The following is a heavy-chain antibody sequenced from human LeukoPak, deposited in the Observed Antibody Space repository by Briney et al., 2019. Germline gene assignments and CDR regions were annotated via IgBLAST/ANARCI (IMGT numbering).Heavy chain of an antibody. CDR1: GITFSTYW. V-gene: IGHV3-74*01. CDR2: INSEGSTI. Sequence: GGSLRLSCAGSGITFSTYWMHWVRQAPGKGLVCVSRINSEGSTISYADSVKGRFTISRDNAKNTLFLQMNSLRAEDTAVYYCARISSDSISYYDHWGQGTLVTVSS. J-gene: IGHJ4*02. D-gene: IGHD3-22*01. CDR3: ARISSDSISYYDH.